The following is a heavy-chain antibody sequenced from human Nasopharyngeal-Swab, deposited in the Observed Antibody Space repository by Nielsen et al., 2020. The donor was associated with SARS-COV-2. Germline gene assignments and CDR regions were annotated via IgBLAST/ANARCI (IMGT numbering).Heavy chain of an antibody. CDR3: ARDAIGIDY. CDR2: ISSGGDTM. CDR1: GFTFTNYE. V-gene: IGHV3-48*03. J-gene: IGHJ4*02. Sequence: GGSLRLSCAASGFTFTNYEMNWVRQAPGKGLEWVSYISSGGDTMYYADSVRGRFTISRDNAKNSLYLQMNSLRVEDAAVYYCARDAIGIDYWGQGTLVTVSS.